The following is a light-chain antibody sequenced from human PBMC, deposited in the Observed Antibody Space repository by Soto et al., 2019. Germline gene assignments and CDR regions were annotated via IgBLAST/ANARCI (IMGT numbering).Light chain of an antibody. CDR2: AAS. CDR1: QGISRY. J-gene: IGKJ4*01. V-gene: IGKV1-9*01. CDR3: QQLNKYPST. Sequence: IQLTQSPSSLSASVGDSVTITCRASQGISRYLSWYQQKPGRAPKLLISAASTLQSGVPARFSGSGSGTDFTLSITSLQPEDFATYYCQQLNKYPSTFGGGTKVDIK.